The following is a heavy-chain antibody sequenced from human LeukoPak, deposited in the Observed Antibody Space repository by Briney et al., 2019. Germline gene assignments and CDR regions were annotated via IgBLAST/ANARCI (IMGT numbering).Heavy chain of an antibody. CDR2: ISGSSNPI. V-gene: IGHV3-48*01. Sequence: GGSLRLSCAASGFTFSSYSMNWVRQAPGKGLEWVSYISGSSNPIYYRDSVKGRFTISRDNAKNSLSLQMNSLRVEDAAVYHCARIGYYDSSGYYHYYYYMDVWGKGTTVTVSS. CDR3: ARIGYYDSSGYYHYYYYMDV. CDR1: GFTFSSYS. J-gene: IGHJ6*03. D-gene: IGHD3-22*01.